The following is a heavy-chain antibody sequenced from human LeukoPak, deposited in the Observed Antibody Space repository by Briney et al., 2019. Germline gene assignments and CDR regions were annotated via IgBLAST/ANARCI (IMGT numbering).Heavy chain of an antibody. CDR1: GGSISSGDYY. D-gene: IGHD4-17*01. CDR2: IYYSGST. Sequence: PSQALSLTCTVSGGSISSGDYYWSWIRQPPGKGLEWIGYIYYSGSTYYKPSLKSRISMSVDMFKTQFSLKLSSVIAADTAVYFCAREFLRVNAFDIWGQGTMVTVSS. V-gene: IGHV4-30-4*08. J-gene: IGHJ3*02. CDR3: AREFLRVNAFDI.